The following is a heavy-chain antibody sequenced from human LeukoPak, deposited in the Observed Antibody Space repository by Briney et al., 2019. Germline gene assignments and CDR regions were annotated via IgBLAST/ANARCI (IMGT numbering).Heavy chain of an antibody. V-gene: IGHV5-51*01. CDR3: ARTHDYGGSEWFDT. D-gene: IGHD4/OR15-4a*01. CDR2: IYAGDSDA. Sequence: GESLKISCNGPGYRFNNYWIGWVRQMPGKGLEWMGIIYAGDSDARYSPSFQGQVTMAVDKSISTAYLQWTSLKASDSAMYYCARTHDYGGSEWFDTWGQGTLVTVSS. J-gene: IGHJ5*02. CDR1: GYRFNNYW.